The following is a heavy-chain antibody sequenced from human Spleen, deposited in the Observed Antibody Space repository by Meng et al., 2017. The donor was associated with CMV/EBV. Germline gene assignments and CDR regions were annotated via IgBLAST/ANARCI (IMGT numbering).Heavy chain of an antibody. Sequence: GESLKISCAASGFPFSSYEMNWVRQAPGKGLEWVSYISWSGSTIYYADSVQGRFTVSRDNAKNSMYLQMNSLRVEDTAIYYCARDRGVPGRADPFDYWGQGTMVTVSS. CDR1: GFPFSSYE. CDR3: ARDRGVPGRADPFDY. J-gene: IGHJ3*01. V-gene: IGHV3-48*03. CDR2: ISWSGSTI. D-gene: IGHD1-1*01.